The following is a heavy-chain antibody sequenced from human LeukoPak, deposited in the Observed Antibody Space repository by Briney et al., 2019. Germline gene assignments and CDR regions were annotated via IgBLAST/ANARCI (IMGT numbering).Heavy chain of an antibody. V-gene: IGHV3-23*01. J-gene: IGHJ4*02. D-gene: IGHD6-13*01. CDR1: GFTFSSYG. CDR2: IIASGGST. Sequence: PGRSLRLSCAASGFTFSSYGMHWVRQAPGKGLEWVSGIIASGGSTYYADSVKGRFTISRDNSQNTLYLQMNSLRAEDTALYYCARQYSTATDYWGQGTLVTVSS. CDR3: ARQYSTATDY.